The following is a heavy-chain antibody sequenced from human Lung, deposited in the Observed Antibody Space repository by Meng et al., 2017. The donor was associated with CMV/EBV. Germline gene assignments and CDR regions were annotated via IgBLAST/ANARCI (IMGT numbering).Heavy chain of an antibody. CDR2: IYYSGST. CDR3: AREEGIGGFDP. CDR1: GGSISSYY. Sequence: QGQLRESGPGPVKPSETLSLTCTVSGGSISSYYWSWIRQPPGKGLEWIGYIYYSGSTNYNPSLKSRVTISVDTSKNQFSLKLSSVTAADTAVYYCAREEGIGGFDPWGQGTLVTVSS. J-gene: IGHJ5*02. V-gene: IGHV4-59*01. D-gene: IGHD3-10*01.